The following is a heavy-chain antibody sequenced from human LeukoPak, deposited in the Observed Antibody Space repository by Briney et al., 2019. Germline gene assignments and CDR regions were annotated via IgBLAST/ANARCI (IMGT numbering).Heavy chain of an antibody. D-gene: IGHD3-22*01. CDR3: ARASGYYDSSGYLSA. CDR1: GYTLTELS. V-gene: IGHV1-24*01. J-gene: IGHJ5*02. Sequence: ASVKVSCKVSGYTLTELSMHWVRQAPGKGLEWMGGFDPEDGETIYAQRFQGRVTMTEDTSTDTAYMELSSLRSEDTAVYYRARASGYYDSSGYLSAWGQGTLVTVSS. CDR2: FDPEDGET.